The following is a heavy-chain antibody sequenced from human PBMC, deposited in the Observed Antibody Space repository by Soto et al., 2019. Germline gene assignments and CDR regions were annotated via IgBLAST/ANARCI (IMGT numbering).Heavy chain of an antibody. CDR2: IWYDGSNK. J-gene: IGHJ6*02. CDR3: ARESSSSWYPYYYYGMDV. V-gene: IGHV3-33*01. CDR1: GFTFSSYG. D-gene: IGHD6-13*01. Sequence: GGSLRLSCAASGFTFSSYGMHWVRQAPGKGLEWVAVIWYDGSNKYYADSVKGRFTISRDNSKNTLYLQMNSLRAEDTAVYYCARESSSSWYPYYYYGMDVWGQGTTVTVSS.